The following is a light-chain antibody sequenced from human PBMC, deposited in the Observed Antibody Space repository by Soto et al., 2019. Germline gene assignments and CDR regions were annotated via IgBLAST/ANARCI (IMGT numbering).Light chain of an antibody. Sequence: DIVLTQSPGTLSLSPGERATLSCRASQTVTSNYLAWYQQKPGQAPRLLIYDASNRATGIPARFSGSGSGTDFTLTISSLEPEDFAVYYCQQRSNWPFGQGTRLEIK. J-gene: IGKJ5*01. CDR1: QTVTSNY. CDR2: DAS. CDR3: QQRSNWP. V-gene: IGKV3D-20*02.